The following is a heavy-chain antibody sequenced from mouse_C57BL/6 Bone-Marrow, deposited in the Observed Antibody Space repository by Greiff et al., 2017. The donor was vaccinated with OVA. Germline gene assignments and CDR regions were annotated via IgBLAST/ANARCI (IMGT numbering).Heavy chain of an antibody. V-gene: IGHV5-9-1*02. CDR3: TSGYYAMDY. CDR1: GFTFSSSA. Sequence: EVNLVESGEGLVKPGGSLKLSCAASGFTFSSSAMSWVRQTPEKRLVWVAYISSGGDYIYYADTVKGRFTISRDNARNTLYQQMSMLKSEDTAMYYWTSGYYAMDYWGQGTSVTVSS. CDR2: ISSGGDYI. J-gene: IGHJ4*01.